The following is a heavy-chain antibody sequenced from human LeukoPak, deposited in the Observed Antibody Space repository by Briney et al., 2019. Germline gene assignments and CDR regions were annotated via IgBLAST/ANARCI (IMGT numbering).Heavy chain of an antibody. CDR3: ARESSGWPHYYYYGMDV. CDR2: ISSSGSTI. CDR1: GFTFSSYS. D-gene: IGHD6-19*01. V-gene: IGHV3-48*04. Sequence: GGSLRLSCAASGFTFSSYSMNWVRQAPGKGLEWVSYISSSGSTIYYADSVKGRFTISRDNAKNSLYLQMNSLRAEDTAVYYCARESSGWPHYYYYGMDVWGKGTTVTVSS. J-gene: IGHJ6*04.